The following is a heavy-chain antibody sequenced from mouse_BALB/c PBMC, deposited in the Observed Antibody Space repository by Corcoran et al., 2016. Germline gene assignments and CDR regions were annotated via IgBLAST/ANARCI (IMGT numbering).Heavy chain of an antibody. D-gene: IGHD1-1*01. Sequence: EVQLQQSGAELVKPWASVKLSCTASGFNIKDTYMHWVKQRPEQGLEWIGRIDPANGNTKYDPKFQGKATITAATSSNTAYLQLSSLTSEDTAVYYCDYGSSYFAYWGQGTLVTVSA. V-gene: IGHV14-3*02. CDR3: DYGSSYFAY. CDR2: IDPANGNT. J-gene: IGHJ3*01. CDR1: GFNIKDTY.